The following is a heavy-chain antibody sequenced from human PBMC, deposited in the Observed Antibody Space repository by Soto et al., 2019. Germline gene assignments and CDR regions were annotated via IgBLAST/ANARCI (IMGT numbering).Heavy chain of an antibody. D-gene: IGHD1-20*01. CDR1: GYTFTSYY. CDR2: INPSGGST. Sequence: QVQLVQSGAEVKKPGASVKVSCKASGYTFTSYYMHWVRQAPGQGLEWMGIINPSGGSTSYAQKFQGRVTMTRDTSTSTVYMELSSLRSEDTAVYYCARDRTPGITGTTPFDPWGQGTLVTVSS. J-gene: IGHJ5*02. V-gene: IGHV1-46*01. CDR3: ARDRTPGITGTTPFDP.